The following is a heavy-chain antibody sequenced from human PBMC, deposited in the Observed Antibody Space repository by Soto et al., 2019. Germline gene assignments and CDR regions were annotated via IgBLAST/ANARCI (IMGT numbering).Heavy chain of an antibody. CDR1: GGSFSGYY. V-gene: IGHV4-34*01. J-gene: IGHJ6*02. Sequence: SETLSLTCAVYGGSFSGYYWSWIRQPPGKGLEWIGEINHSGSTNYNPSLKSRVTISVDTSKNQFSLRAEDTAVYYCAKDLGDYVWDYYGMDVWGQGTTVTVSS. CDR2: INHSGST. CDR3: AKDLGDYVWDYYGMDV. D-gene: IGHD4-17*01.